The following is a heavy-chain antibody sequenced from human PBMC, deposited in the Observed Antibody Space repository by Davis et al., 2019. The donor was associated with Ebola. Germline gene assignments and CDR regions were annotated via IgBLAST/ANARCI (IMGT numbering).Heavy chain of an antibody. CDR1: VFTFSSYG. CDR3: ARSLVDCTNGVCYTAPYFDD. Sequence: GESLKISCAASVFTFSSYGMHWVRQAPGKGLEWVAVISYEGINKYYADSVKGRFTISRDNSKNTLYLQMNSLRAEDTAVYSCARSLVDCTNGVCYTAPYFDDWGQGTLVTVSS. CDR2: ISYEGINK. V-gene: IGHV3-30*03. J-gene: IGHJ4*02. D-gene: IGHD2-8*01.